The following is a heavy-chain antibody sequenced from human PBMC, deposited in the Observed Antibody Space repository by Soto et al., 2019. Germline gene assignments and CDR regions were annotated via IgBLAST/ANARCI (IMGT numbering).Heavy chain of an antibody. CDR2: MNPNSGNT. V-gene: IGHV1-8*01. J-gene: IGHJ6*02. CDR1: GYTFTSYD. CDR3: ARERTGTTSMDV. Sequence: QVQLVQSGAEVKKPGASVKVSCKASGYTFTSYDMNWVRQATGQGLEWMGWMNPNSGNTGYAQKFRGRVTMTRNTSTSTAYMELSSLRSEDTAVYYCARERTGTTSMDVWGQGTTVTVSS. D-gene: IGHD1-1*01.